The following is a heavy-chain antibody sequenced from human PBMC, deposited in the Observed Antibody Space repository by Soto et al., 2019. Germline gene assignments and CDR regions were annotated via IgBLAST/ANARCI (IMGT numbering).Heavy chain of an antibody. D-gene: IGHD3-10*01. Sequence: ASVKVSCKASGYTFTGYYMHWVRQAPEQGLEWMGWINPNSGGTNYAQKFQGRVTMTTDKSTSTAYMELSSLRSDDTAVYYCARDAPNMVRGVSYAFAIWGQGTMVTLSS. V-gene: IGHV1-2*02. J-gene: IGHJ3*02. CDR1: GYTFTGYY. CDR2: INPNSGGT. CDR3: ARDAPNMVRGVSYAFAI.